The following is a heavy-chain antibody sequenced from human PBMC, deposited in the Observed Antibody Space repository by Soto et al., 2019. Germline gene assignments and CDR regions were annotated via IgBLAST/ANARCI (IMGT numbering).Heavy chain of an antibody. CDR1: GYTFSTYG. CDR2: ISAYNGNT. Sequence: QVQLVQSRAEMKKPGASVKVSCKASGYTFSTYGFSWVRQAPGQGLEWLGWISAYNGNTNYAQKLQGRVTMTTDTSTSTAYMELRSLRSEDTAVYCCARDSLSSSAWYQGSDNWGQGSLVTVSS. V-gene: IGHV1-18*01. D-gene: IGHD6-19*01. J-gene: IGHJ4*02. CDR3: ARDSLSSSAWYQGSDN.